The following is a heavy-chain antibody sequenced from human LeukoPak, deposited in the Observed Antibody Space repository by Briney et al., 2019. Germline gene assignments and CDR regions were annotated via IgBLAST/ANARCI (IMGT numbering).Heavy chain of an antibody. V-gene: IGHV4-4*07. J-gene: IGHJ4*02. D-gene: IGHD3-22*01. Sequence: PSETLSLTCTVSGGSISSYYWSWIRQPAGKGLEWIGRIYTSGSTNYNPSLKSRVTMSVDTSKNQFSLKLSSVTAADTAVYYCARQAYYYDSSGYYQYYFDYWGQGTLVTVSS. CDR3: ARQAYYYDSSGYYQYYFDY. CDR2: IYTSGST. CDR1: GGSISSYY.